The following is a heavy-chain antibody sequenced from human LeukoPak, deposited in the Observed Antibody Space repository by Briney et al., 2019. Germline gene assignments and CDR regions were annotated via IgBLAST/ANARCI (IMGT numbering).Heavy chain of an antibody. CDR1: GFTFSSYA. V-gene: IGHV3-23*01. Sequence: GGSLRLSCAASGFTFSSYAMSWVRQAPGKGLEWVSAISGSGGSTYYADSVKGRFTVSRDNAKNTLYLQMNSLRAEDTAVYYCARDVPHNWFDTWGQGTLVTVSS. J-gene: IGHJ5*02. CDR3: ARDVPHNWFDT. CDR2: ISGSGGST.